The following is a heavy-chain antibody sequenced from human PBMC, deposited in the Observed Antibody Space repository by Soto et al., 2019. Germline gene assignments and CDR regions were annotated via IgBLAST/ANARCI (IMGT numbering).Heavy chain of an antibody. CDR3: ARYCSSTSCPPYYYYYGMDV. CDR2: INAGNGNT. J-gene: IGHJ6*02. Sequence: ASVKVSCKASGYTFTSYAMHWVRQAPGQRLEWMGWINAGNGNTKYSQKFQGRVTITRDTSASTAYMGLSSLRSEDTAVYYCARYCSSTSCPPYYYYYGMDVWG. V-gene: IGHV1-3*01. CDR1: GYTFTSYA. D-gene: IGHD2-2*01.